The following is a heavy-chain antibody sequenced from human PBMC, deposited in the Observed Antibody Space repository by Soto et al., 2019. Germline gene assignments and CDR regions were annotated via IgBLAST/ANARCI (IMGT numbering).Heavy chain of an antibody. CDR3: APMSVGAAIYFHYYGMDV. CDR1: GFSLSTNAVG. D-gene: IGHD1-26*01. V-gene: IGHV2-5*01. J-gene: IGHJ6*04. Sequence: SGPTLVNPTHTLTLTCTFSGFSLSTNAVGVSWIRQPPGKALEWLALIYWNDDKRYSPPLKSRLTITKDTSKNQVVLIMTSMAPLDTATSYCAPMSVGAAIYFHYYGMDVWGEGTTGTVSS. CDR2: IYWNDDK.